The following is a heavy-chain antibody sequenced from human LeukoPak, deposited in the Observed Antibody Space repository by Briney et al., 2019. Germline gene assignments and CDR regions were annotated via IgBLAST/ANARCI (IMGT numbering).Heavy chain of an antibody. CDR1: GFTFSSYA. D-gene: IGHD3-9*01. CDR3: AKDLFDGGFDY. J-gene: IGHJ4*02. Sequence: GGSLRLSCAASGFTFSSYAMRWVRQAPGKGLEWVSAISGSGGRTYYGDSVKGRFTISRDNSKNTLYLQMNSLRAEDTAVYYCAKDLFDGGFDYWGQGTLVTVSS. CDR2: ISGSGGRT. V-gene: IGHV3-23*01.